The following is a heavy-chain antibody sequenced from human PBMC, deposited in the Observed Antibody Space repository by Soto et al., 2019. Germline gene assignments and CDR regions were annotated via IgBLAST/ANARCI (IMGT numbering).Heavy chain of an antibody. J-gene: IGHJ4*02. CDR1: GFTFSSYW. D-gene: IGHD6-19*01. Sequence: EVQLVESGGDLVQPGGSLRLSCAASGFTFSSYWLHWVRQAPGKGPVWVSRINNDGSYTTYADSVKGRFTISRDNAKSTLYLQMNSLRAEDTAVYYCARGGSGDPVDWGQGTLVTVSS. V-gene: IGHV3-74*01. CDR2: INNDGSYT. CDR3: ARGGSGDPVD.